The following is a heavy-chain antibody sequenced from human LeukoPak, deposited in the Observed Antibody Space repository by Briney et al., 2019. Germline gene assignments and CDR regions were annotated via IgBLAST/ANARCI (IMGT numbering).Heavy chain of an antibody. CDR3: AKAERYCDWPFDY. J-gene: IGHJ4*02. Sequence: GGSLRLSCAASGFTFSSYAMSWVRQAPGKGLEWVSAISGSGGGTYYADSVKGRFTISRDNSKNTLYLQMNSLRAEDTAVYYCAKAERYCDWPFDYWGQGTLVTVSS. V-gene: IGHV3-23*01. CDR2: ISGSGGGT. D-gene: IGHD3-9*01. CDR1: GFTFSSYA.